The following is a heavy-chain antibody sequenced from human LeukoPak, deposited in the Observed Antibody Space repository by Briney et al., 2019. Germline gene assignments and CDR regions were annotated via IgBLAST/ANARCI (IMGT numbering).Heavy chain of an antibody. J-gene: IGHJ6*03. D-gene: IGHD2-8*01. Sequence: ASVKVSCKASGYTSTSYAMNWVRQAPGQGLEWMGWINTNTGNPTYAQGFTGRFVFSLDTSVSTAYLQISSLKAEDTAVYYCATSRYCTNGVCYPVYYYYYMDVWGKGTTVTVSS. CDR1: GYTSTSYA. V-gene: IGHV7-4-1*02. CDR3: ATSRYCTNGVCYPVYYYYYMDV. CDR2: INTNTGNP.